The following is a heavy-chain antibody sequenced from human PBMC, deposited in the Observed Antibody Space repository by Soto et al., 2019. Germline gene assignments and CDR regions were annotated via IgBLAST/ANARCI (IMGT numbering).Heavy chain of an antibody. CDR1: GFTFDDYA. CDR3: AKDIVGYCSGGSCPTGMDV. D-gene: IGHD2-15*01. V-gene: IGHV3-43D*04. Sequence: PGGSLRLSCAASGFTFDDYAMHWVRQAPGKGLEWLSRISWDGGSTYYADSVKGRFTISRDNSKNSLYLQMNSLRAEDTALYDCAKDIVGYCSGGSCPTGMDVWGQGTTVTVSS. CDR2: ISWDGGST. J-gene: IGHJ6*02.